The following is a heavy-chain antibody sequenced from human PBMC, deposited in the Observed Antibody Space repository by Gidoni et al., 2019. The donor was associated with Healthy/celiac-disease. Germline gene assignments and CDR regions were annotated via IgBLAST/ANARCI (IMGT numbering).Heavy chain of an antibody. D-gene: IGHD1-1*01. V-gene: IGHV7-4-1*02. Sequence: QVQLVQSGSELQKSGASVKVSCKASGYTFTSYAMNWVRQAPGQGLGWMGWSNTNTGNPTYAQGVTGRFVYSLDTSVSTAYLQISSLKAEDTAVYYCAGDEEDGYGEPNWFDPWGQGTLVTVSS. CDR1: GYTFTSYA. J-gene: IGHJ5*02. CDR2: SNTNTGNP. CDR3: AGDEEDGYGEPNWFDP.